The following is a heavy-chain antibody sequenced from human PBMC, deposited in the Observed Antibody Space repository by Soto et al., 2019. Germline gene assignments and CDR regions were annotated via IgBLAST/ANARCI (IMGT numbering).Heavy chain of an antibody. CDR3: TRDIGGKGAY. Sequence: PGGSLRLSCAASRFTFSSYSMNWVRQAPGKGLEWVSSISSSSSYIYYADSVKGRFTISRDNAKNTLYLEMNSLRAEDTALYYCTRDIGGKGAYWGPGTLVTVSS. CDR2: ISSSSSYI. V-gene: IGHV3-21*01. CDR1: RFTFSSYS. D-gene: IGHD3-10*01. J-gene: IGHJ4*02.